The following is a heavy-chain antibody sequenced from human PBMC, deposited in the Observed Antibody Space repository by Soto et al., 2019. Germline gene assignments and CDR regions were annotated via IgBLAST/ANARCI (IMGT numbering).Heavy chain of an antibody. V-gene: IGHV3-23*01. Sequence: EVQLLQSGGGLVQPGGSLSLSCAASGFIFSNYDMNWVRQAPGKGLEWVSIVTSRGDTTYYADSVKGRFTISRDNSKNTLYLQVNSLTAEDTAVYYCAKDRLGGGLDYWGQGTLVSVSS. CDR1: GFIFSNYD. J-gene: IGHJ4*02. CDR3: AKDRLGGGLDY. CDR2: VTSRGDTT. D-gene: IGHD3-16*01.